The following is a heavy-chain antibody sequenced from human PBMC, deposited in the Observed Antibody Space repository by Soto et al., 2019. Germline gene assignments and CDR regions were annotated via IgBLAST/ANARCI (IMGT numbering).Heavy chain of an antibody. CDR2: FDPEDGET. J-gene: IGHJ4*02. Sequence: QVPLVQSGAEVKKPGASVKVSCKVSGYTLTELSMHWVRQAPGRGLEWMGGFDPEDGETIYAQKFQGRVTMTEDTSTDTAYMELSSLRSEDTAVYYCATLLEEVVPAAIAYWGQGTLVTVSS. D-gene: IGHD2-2*02. CDR3: ATLLEEVVPAAIAY. V-gene: IGHV1-24*01. CDR1: GYTLTELS.